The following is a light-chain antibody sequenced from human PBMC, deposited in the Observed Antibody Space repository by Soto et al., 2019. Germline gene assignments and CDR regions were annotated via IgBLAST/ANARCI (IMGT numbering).Light chain of an antibody. CDR1: QSVSSY. CDR2: DAS. V-gene: IGKV3-11*01. J-gene: IGKJ3*01. Sequence: EIVLTQSPATLSLSPGERATLSCRASQSVSSYLAWYQQKPGQAPRLLIYDASNRATGIPARFSGSGSGTDFTLTISSLEPEDFIVYYCQKRSNWPGTFGPGTKWDIK. CDR3: QKRSNWPGT.